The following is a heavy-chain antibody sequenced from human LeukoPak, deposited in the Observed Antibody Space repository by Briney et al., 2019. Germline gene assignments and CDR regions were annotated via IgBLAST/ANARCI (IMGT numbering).Heavy chain of an antibody. D-gene: IGHD1-26*01. CDR1: GGSISSYY. J-gene: IGHJ4*02. V-gene: IGHV4-59*08. CDR2: VYYSGTT. CDR3: ARHGTSGSYYRYFDY. Sequence: SETLSLTCTVSGGSISSYYWSWIRQPPGKGLEWMGYVYYSGTTNYNPSLERRVTISVDTLKNQFSLRLSSVTAADTAVYYCARHGTSGSYYRYFDYWGQGTLVTVSS.